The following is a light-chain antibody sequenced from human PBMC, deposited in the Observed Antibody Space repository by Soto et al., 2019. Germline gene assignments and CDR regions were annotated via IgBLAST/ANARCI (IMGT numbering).Light chain of an antibody. CDR2: DAS. V-gene: IGKV3-11*01. CDR1: QSVSSY. CDR3: QQRSQWPPLT. J-gene: IGKJ4*01. Sequence: EIVLTQSPATLSLSPGERATLSCRASQSVSSYLAWYQQKPGQAPRLLIYDASNRATGIPARFSGSGSGTDFTLTISSLEPEYFAVYYCQQRSQWPPLTFGGGTKVDIK.